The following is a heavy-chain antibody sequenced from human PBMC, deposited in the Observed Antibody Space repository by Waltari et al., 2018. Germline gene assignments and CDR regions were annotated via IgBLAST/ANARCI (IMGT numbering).Heavy chain of an antibody. Sequence: QVQLVQSGAEVKKPGASVKVSCKASGYTFTDYYMHWVRQAPGQGLEWMGRNKPNSGGTNYTQKCEGRVTMTRETSSSTAYMELSRLRSDDTAVYYCARGGPAIFGVLITKRFDYWGQGTLVTVSS. D-gene: IGHD3-3*01. J-gene: IGHJ4*02. V-gene: IGHV1-2*06. CDR2: NKPNSGGT. CDR1: GYTFTDYY. CDR3: ARGGPAIFGVLITKRFDY.